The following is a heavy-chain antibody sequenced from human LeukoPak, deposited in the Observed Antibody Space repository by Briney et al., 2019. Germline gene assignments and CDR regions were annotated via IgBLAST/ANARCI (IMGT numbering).Heavy chain of an antibody. CDR2: ISDSGGST. Sequence: GGSLRLSCAASGFTFSSYAMSWVRQAPGKGLEWVSAISDSGGSTYYADSVKGRFTISSVNSKNTVYPQMNSLRAEDTAVYYCAKDRPPLYGDYGYYYYYYMDVWGKGTTVTVSS. CDR1: GFTFSSYA. CDR3: AKDRPPLYGDYGYYYYYYMDV. D-gene: IGHD4-17*01. J-gene: IGHJ6*03. V-gene: IGHV3-23*01.